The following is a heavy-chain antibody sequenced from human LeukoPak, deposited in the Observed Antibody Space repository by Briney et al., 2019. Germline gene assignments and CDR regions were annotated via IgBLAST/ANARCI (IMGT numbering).Heavy chain of an antibody. Sequence: PGGSLRLSCAASGFAFSSYNMNWARQAPGRGLDWVSYISSGGSTIYYADSVKGRFTISRDNAKNSLYLQMNSLRAEDTAVYYCARDFRGLSWYFDYWGQGTLVTVSS. CDR3: ARDFRGLSWYFDY. CDR2: ISSGGSTI. J-gene: IGHJ4*02. V-gene: IGHV3-48*01. CDR1: GFAFSSYN. D-gene: IGHD3-10*01.